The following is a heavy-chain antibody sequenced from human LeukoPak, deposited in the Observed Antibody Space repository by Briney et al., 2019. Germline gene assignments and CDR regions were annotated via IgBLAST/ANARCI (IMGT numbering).Heavy chain of an antibody. D-gene: IGHD4-17*01. V-gene: IGHV1-3*01. CDR2: INAGNGNT. CDR1: GYTFTSYA. J-gene: IGHJ4*02. CDR3: ARDYGDYFFDY. Sequence: ASVKVSCKASGYTFTSYAMHWVRQAPGQRLEWMGWINAGNGNTKYSQKFQGRVTITRDTSASTAYMELSGLRSEDTAVYYCARDYGDYFFDYWGQGTLVTVSS.